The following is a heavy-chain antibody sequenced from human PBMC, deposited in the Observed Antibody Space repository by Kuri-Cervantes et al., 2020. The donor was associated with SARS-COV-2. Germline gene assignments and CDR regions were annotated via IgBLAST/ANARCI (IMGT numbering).Heavy chain of an antibody. D-gene: IGHD4-11*01. CDR3: ARTVTTTPDY. V-gene: IGHV4-59*08. CDR1: GGSISSHY. J-gene: IGHJ4*02. CDR2: IYHSGST. Sequence: SETLSLTCTVSGGSISSHYWSWIRQPPGKGLEWIGYIYHSGSTYYNPSLKSRVTISVDTSKNQFSLKLSSVTAADTAVYYCARTVTTTPDYWGQGTLVTVSS.